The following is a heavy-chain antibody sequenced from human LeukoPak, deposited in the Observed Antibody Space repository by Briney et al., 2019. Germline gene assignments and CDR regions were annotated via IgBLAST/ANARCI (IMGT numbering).Heavy chain of an antibody. Sequence: GGSLRLSCVASGFIFNNFWMSWVRQAPGKGLEWVAKIKYDGSEKYYVDSVKGRFTISRDNAKNSLYLQMNSLRAEDTAVYYCARDLVGFDYWGQGTLVTVSS. J-gene: IGHJ4*02. CDR2: IKYDGSEK. CDR3: ARDLVGFDY. V-gene: IGHV3-7*01. D-gene: IGHD2-15*01. CDR1: GFIFNNFW.